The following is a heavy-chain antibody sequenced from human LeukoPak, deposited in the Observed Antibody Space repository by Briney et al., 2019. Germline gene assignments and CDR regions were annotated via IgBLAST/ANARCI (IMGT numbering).Heavy chain of an antibody. CDR2: IKQDGREK. CDR3: ASVPAQPTRFDH. D-gene: IGHD1-1*01. CDR1: GFTFNSYW. V-gene: IGHV3-7*01. Sequence: PGGSLRLSCAASGFTFNSYWMSWVRQAPGKGLEWVASIKQDGREKYYVDPVQGRFTISRDNAKNSLYVQMNSLRVEDTAVYYCASVPAQPTRFDHSAQSTLVTTSS. J-gene: IGHJ4*01.